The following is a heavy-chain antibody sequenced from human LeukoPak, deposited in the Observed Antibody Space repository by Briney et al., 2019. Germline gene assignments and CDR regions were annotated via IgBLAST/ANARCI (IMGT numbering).Heavy chain of an antibody. CDR3: ARERRYCSTISCYGMDV. Sequence: GGSLRLSCVASGFTFSSSVMHWVRQAPGKGLEWIAVISYDGLTKNYADSVKGRFTISRDNSKNTLYLQMSSLRVEDTAVYYCARERRYCSTISCYGMDVWGQGPTVPVSS. V-gene: IGHV3-30-3*01. CDR2: ISYDGLTK. CDR1: GFTFSSSV. J-gene: IGHJ6*02. D-gene: IGHD2-2*01.